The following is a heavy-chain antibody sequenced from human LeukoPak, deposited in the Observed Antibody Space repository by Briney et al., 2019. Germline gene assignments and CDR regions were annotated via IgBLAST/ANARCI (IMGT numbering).Heavy chain of an antibody. CDR2: ISSGSSYI. J-gene: IGHJ3*01. CDR3: ARYGGNAFDV. CDR1: GFTFSSYN. Sequence: GGSLRLSCAASGFTFSSYNMNWDRQAPGKGLEWVSSISSGSSYIYYADSVKGRFTISRDNAKNSLYLQMNSLRAEDTALYYCARYGGNAFDVWGQGTMVTVSS. D-gene: IGHD4/OR15-4a*01. V-gene: IGHV3-21*01.